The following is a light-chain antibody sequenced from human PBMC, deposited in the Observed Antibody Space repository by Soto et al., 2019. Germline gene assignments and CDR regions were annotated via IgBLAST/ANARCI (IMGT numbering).Light chain of an antibody. CDR2: DVT. Sequence: QSALSRSVSGSPGQSVTLSCTGATTDIDSSEYVSWYQQHPGEAPRLLIYDVTKRPAGVPSRFSGSKSGKTASLTISGLRTEDEGVSFCCSFAGPSSIFDGGTKLTVL. CDR1: TTDIDSSEY. V-gene: IGLV2-11*01. J-gene: IGLJ2*01. CDR3: CSFAGPSSI.